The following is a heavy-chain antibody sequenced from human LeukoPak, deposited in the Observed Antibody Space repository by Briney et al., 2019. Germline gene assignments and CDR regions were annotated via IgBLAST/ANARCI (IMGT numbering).Heavy chain of an antibody. CDR2: IRSKANTYAT. J-gene: IGHJ3*02. CDR1: GFTFSGSA. Sequence: GGSLRLSCAASGFTFSGSAMHWVRQASGKGLEWVGRIRSKANTYATAYAASVKGRFTISRDDSKNTTYLQMNSLKTEDTAVYYCTFYASGTYTPFDIWGQGTMVTVSS. CDR3: TFYASGTYTPFDI. D-gene: IGHD3-10*01. V-gene: IGHV3-73*01.